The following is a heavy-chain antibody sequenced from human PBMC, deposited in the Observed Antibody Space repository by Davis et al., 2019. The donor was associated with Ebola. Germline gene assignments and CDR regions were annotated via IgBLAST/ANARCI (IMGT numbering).Heavy chain of an antibody. Sequence: AASVKVSCKASGYTFTDYDIHWVRQAPGQGLEWMGWINPNSGGTNYAQKFQGWVTMTRDTSISTAYMELSRLRSDDTAVYYCARDRPTGGTDYYYYGMDVWGQGTTVTVSS. CDR2: INPNSGGT. J-gene: IGHJ6*02. CDR3: ARDRPTGGTDYYYYGMDV. D-gene: IGHD2-8*02. CDR1: GYTFTDYD. V-gene: IGHV1-2*04.